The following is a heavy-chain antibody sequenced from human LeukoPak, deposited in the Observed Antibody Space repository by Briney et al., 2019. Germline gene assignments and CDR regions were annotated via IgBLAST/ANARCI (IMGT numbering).Heavy chain of an antibody. D-gene: IGHD6-6*01. V-gene: IGHV4-34*01. CDR2: INQSGST. J-gene: IGHJ1*01. Sequence: SETLSLTCAVNGGSLSGYYWSWMRQPPGKGLEWIGEINQSGSTNYNPSLKSRVTISVDTSKRQFSLNVNSVTAADTAVYYCARGGAARLHFQNWGQGTLVTVSS. CDR1: GGSLSGYY. CDR3: ARGGAARLHFQN.